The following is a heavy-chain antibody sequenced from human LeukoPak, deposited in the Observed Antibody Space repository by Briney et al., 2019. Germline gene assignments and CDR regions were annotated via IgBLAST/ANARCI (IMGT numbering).Heavy chain of an antibody. V-gene: IGHV3-30-3*01. D-gene: IGHD6-19*01. CDR2: ILFDERNT. CDR3: ARVGKSGCAHYRYYGRQV. CDR1: VFLYSLFS. J-gene: IGHJ6*01. Sequence: GRSLRLFRGASVFLYSLFSMQWVRDAPGKGRDCGTVILFDERNTYYAKSVKGGFTMSRDDSKNTQYLKMNRLGDEDTALHYCARVGKSGCAHYRYYGRQVWGRGTTVTVSS.